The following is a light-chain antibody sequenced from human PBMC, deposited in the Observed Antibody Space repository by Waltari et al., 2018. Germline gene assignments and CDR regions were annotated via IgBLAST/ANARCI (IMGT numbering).Light chain of an antibody. CDR2: DTT. Sequence: EIVLTQSPATLSLSPGERATLSCRASQNVSSFLAWYQQKRGQAPRLLTYDTTHRATGIPARFSGSGSGTDFTLTISSLEPEDFAVYYCQQRSNWYTFGQGTNLEIK. CDR3: QQRSNWYT. V-gene: IGKV3-11*01. J-gene: IGKJ2*01. CDR1: QNVSSF.